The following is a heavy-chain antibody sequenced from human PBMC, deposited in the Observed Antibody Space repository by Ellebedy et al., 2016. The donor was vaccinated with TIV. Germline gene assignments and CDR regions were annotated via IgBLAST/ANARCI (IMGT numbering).Heavy chain of an antibody. CDR2: ILYDGSNK. V-gene: IGHV3-30-3*01. CDR1: GFIFSNYA. J-gene: IGHJ3*02. Sequence: GGSLRLSCAASGFIFSNYAMHWVRQAPGKGLEWVAVILYDGSNKYYADSVKGRFTISRDNSKNTLYLQMNSLRAEDTAVYYCARDLPPFDWTGAFDIWGQGTMVTVSS. D-gene: IGHD3-9*01. CDR3: ARDLPPFDWTGAFDI.